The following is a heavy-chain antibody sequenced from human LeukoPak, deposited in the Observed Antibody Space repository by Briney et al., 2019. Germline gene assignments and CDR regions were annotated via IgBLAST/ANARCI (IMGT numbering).Heavy chain of an antibody. V-gene: IGHV1-24*01. CDR1: GYTLSEMS. Sequence: ASVKVSCRVSGYTLSEMSMHWVRQAPGKRPEWMGGFNHEEAKTVYAQKFQGRVTMTEDSSTDTAYMELSSLSPEDTAVYYCARGDTLTFLDAFDMWGRGTLVTVSS. CDR2: FNHEEAKT. J-gene: IGHJ3*02. CDR3: ARGDTLTFLDAFDM. D-gene: IGHD5-12*01.